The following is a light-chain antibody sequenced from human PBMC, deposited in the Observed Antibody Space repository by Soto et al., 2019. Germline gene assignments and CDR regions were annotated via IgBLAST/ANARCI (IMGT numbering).Light chain of an antibody. CDR2: DVS. V-gene: IGLV2-11*01. CDR3: CSYAGSYTFV. CDR1: SSDVGVYNY. J-gene: IGLJ1*01. Sequence: QSALTQPRSVSGSPGQSVTISCTGTSSDVGVYNYVSWYQQYPGKAPKIMIYDVSKRPSGVPDRFSGSKSDNTASLTISGLQAENEADYYCCSYAGSYTFVFGIGTKVTV.